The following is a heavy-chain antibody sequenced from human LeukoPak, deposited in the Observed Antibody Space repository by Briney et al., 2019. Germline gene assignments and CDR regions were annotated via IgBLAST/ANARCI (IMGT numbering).Heavy chain of an antibody. CDR2: IYPRDSDT. J-gene: IGHJ4*02. Sequence: GESLKISCKGSGYTFTTSWIAWVRQMPGKGLECMGIIYPRDSDTRNSPSFQGQVTISADKSISTAYLQWSSLRASDTAMYYCARLSQQALDYWGQGTLVTVSS. V-gene: IGHV5-51*01. CDR3: ARLSQQALDY. D-gene: IGHD6-13*01. CDR1: GYTFTTSW.